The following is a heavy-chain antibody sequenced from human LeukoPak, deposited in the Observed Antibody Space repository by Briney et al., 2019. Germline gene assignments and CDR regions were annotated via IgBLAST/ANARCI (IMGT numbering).Heavy chain of an antibody. CDR2: IRYDGSNK. CDR1: GFTFSSYG. V-gene: IGHV3-30*02. J-gene: IGHJ6*03. Sequence: GGSLRLSCAASGFTFSSYGMHWVRQAPGKGLEWVAFIRYDGSNKYYADSVRGRFTISRDNSKNTLYLQMNSLRAEDTAVYYCAKIGGGDYVYYYYYMDVWGKGTTVTISS. D-gene: IGHD4-17*01. CDR3: AKIGGGDYVYYYYYMDV.